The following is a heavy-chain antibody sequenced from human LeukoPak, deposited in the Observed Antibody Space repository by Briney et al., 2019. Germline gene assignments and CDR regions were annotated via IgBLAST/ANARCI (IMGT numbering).Heavy chain of an antibody. CDR1: RFTFSSYG. CDR2: IQYDGSNE. V-gene: IGHV3-30*12. J-gene: IGHJ4*02. Sequence: PGGSLRLSCAASRFTFSSYGMHWVRQAPGKGLEWVAYIQYDGSNEQYADSVKGRFIISRDNAKNSLYLQMNSLRAENTGVYYCARWNLLSDYWGQGTLVTVSS. CDR3: ARWNLLSDY. D-gene: IGHD2-21*01.